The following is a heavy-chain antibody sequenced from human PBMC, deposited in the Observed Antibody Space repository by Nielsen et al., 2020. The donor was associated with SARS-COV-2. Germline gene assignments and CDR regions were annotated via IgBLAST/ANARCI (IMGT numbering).Heavy chain of an antibody. CDR1: GFTFSSYD. D-gene: IGHD2-2*01. V-gene: IGHV3-13*04. CDR2: IGTAGDT. CDR3: ARDLLYCSSTSCYYYGMDV. J-gene: IGHJ6*02. Sequence: GESLKISCAASGFTFSSYDMHWVRQATGRGLEWVSAIGTAGDTYYPGSVKGRFTISRENAKNSLYLQMNSLRAGDTAVYYCARDLLYCSSTSCYYYGMDVWGQGTTVTVSS.